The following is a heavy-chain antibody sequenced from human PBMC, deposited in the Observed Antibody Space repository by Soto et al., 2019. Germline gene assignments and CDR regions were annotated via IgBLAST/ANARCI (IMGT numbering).Heavy chain of an antibody. J-gene: IGHJ6*02. CDR3: AGVGKIGAPIEGKSAYVYASDV. D-gene: IGHD5-12*01. V-gene: IGHV4-61*08. CDR1: GDSVSSSDFY. Sequence: PAGNLCLPCAVSGDSVSSSDFYWTWIRQPPGKPLEWIGYVYSTGTTNYSPSLKSRVDMSVDTSENQFSLKVRSVTAADAAVYLRAGVGKIGAPIEGKSAYVYASDVWGHGTTVT. CDR2: VYSTGTT.